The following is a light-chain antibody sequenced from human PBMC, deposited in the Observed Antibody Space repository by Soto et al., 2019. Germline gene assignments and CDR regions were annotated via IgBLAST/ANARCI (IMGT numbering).Light chain of an antibody. J-gene: IGLJ1*01. CDR3: SSSAGSSTYV. Sequence: QSALTQPASVSGSPGQSITISCTGTSSDVGSYNLVSWYQQHPGKAPKLMIYEGSKRPSGVSNRCSGSKFGNTASLTISWLQAEDEADYYCSSSAGSSTYVFGTGTKLTVL. V-gene: IGLV2-23*01. CDR2: EGS. CDR1: SSDVGSYNL.